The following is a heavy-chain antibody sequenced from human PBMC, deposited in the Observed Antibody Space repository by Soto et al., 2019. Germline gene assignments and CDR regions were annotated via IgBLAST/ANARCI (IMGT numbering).Heavy chain of an antibody. D-gene: IGHD2-2*01. CDR1: GFTFSSLA. CDR3: ANVEDIVVVPAAYFDY. J-gene: IGHJ4*02. CDR2: ISGSGGST. V-gene: IGHV3-23*01. Sequence: GRSLRLSCAASGFTFSSLAMSWVRQAPGKGLEWVSAISGSGGSTYYADSVKGRFTISRDNSKNTLYLQMNSLRAEDTAVYYCANVEDIVVVPAAYFDYWGQGTLVTVSS.